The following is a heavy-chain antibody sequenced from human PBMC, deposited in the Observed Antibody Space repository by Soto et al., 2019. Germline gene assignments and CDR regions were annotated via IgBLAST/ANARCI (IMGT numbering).Heavy chain of an antibody. Sequence: GGSLRLSCAASGFPFSSYGMHWVRHTPGKGLEWVALISYDGSTEYYADSVTGRFTVSRDNSRTTVYLQMNGLRPEDTAVYYCAKVAQGGALITDYGMDVWGQGVTVTVS. CDR3: AKVAQGGALITDYGMDV. CDR1: GFPFSSYG. CDR2: ISYDGSTE. J-gene: IGHJ6*01. D-gene: IGHD2-15*01. V-gene: IGHV3-30*18.